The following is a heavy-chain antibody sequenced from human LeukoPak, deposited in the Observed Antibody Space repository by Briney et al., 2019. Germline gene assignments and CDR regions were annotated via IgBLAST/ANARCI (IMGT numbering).Heavy chain of an antibody. Sequence: ASVKVSCKASGYTFNSYDINWVRQATGQGLEWMGWMNPNTGNTGYGERFQGRVTMTRDNSISTAYMELNSLTSEDTAVYYCARDMKRGGYFDYWGQGTLVTVSS. V-gene: IGHV1-8*01. CDR3: ARDMKRGGYFDY. D-gene: IGHD3-16*01. J-gene: IGHJ4*02. CDR1: GYTFNSYD. CDR2: MNPNTGNT.